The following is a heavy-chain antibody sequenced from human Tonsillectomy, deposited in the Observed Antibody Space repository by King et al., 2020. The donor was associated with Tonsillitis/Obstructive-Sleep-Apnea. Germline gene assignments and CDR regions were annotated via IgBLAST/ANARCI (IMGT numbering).Heavy chain of an antibody. CDR3: VRYLNGSGPDY. CDR2: IWYDGSNK. Sequence: VQLVESGGGVVQPGRSLRLSCAASGFIFNRHGMHWVRQAPGKGLEWVAVIWYDGSNKYYADSVKGRFTISRDNSENTLYLHMNSLRAEDTAVYYCVRYLNGSGPDYSGQGTLVTVSS. J-gene: IGHJ4*02. V-gene: IGHV3-33*01. D-gene: IGHD6-19*01. CDR1: GFIFNRHG.